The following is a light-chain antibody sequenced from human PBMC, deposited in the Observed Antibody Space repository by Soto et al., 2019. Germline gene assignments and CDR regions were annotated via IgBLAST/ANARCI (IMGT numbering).Light chain of an antibody. CDR1: QSINSRY. J-gene: IGKJ3*01. CDR2: GAS. V-gene: IGKV3-20*01. Sequence: EIVLTQSPGTLSLSPGERATLSCRASQSINSRYLAWYQQKPGQAPRLLIYGASSRATGIPDRLSGSGSGTAFTLPISRLEHEDFAVYYCQQFGSSPGFTFGPGTKVDIK. CDR3: QQFGSSPGFT.